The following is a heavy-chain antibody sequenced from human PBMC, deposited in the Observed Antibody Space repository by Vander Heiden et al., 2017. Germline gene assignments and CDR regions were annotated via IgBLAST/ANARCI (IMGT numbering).Heavy chain of an antibody. CDR1: GFTFSSHW. J-gene: IGHJ4*02. Sequence: EVQLVESGGGLVQPGGSLRPSCAASGFTFSSHWMSWVRQAPGKGLEWVANIKQDGGEKNYVDSVKGRFTISRDNAKNSLYLQMNSLRAEDTAVYYCAGDTVGASTKGFWGQGTLVTVSS. V-gene: IGHV3-7*01. CDR2: IKQDGGEK. CDR3: AGDTVGASTKGF. D-gene: IGHD1-26*01.